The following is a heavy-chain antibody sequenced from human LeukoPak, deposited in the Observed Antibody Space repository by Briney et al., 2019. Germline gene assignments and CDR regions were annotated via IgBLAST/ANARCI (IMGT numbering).Heavy chain of an antibody. J-gene: IGHJ4*02. V-gene: IGHV3-11*01. CDR3: ARDPRDSSGWFYFDY. CDR1: GFTVSSNY. CDR2: ISSTGTTI. Sequence: GGSLRLSCAASGFTVSSNYMSWVRQAPGKGLEWVSYISSTGTTIYSADSMKGRFTISRDNARNSLYLQMNSLRAEDTAVYYCARDPRDSSGWFYFDYWGQGTLVTVSS. D-gene: IGHD6-19*01.